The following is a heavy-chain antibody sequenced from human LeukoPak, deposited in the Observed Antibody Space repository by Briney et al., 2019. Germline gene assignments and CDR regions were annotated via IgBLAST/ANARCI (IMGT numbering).Heavy chain of an antibody. CDR2: IYFGDSDT. CDR3: ARRDSLTTPGY. J-gene: IGHJ4*02. Sequence: GESLKISCKASGNNYLVAWVRQMAGKGLEWLGIIYFGDSDTRYSPAFQGQVTISADKSSSTAYLQWSSLKVSDTAMYYCARRDSLTTPGYWGQGTLVTVSS. V-gene: IGHV5-51*01. D-gene: IGHD1-14*01. CDR1: GNNYL.